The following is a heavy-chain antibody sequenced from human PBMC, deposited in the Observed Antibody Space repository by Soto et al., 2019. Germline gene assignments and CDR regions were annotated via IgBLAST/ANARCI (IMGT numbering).Heavy chain of an antibody. V-gene: IGHV3-48*03. D-gene: IGHD3-10*01. J-gene: IGHJ6*02. CDR3: AREHYYGSGSYYSVYYYGMDV. Sequence: GSLRLSCAASGFTFSSYEMNWVRQAPGKGLEWVSYISSSGSTIYYADSVKGRFTISRDNAKNSLYLQMNSLRAEDTAVYYCAREHYYGSGSYYSVYYYGMDVWGQGTTVTVSS. CDR1: GFTFSSYE. CDR2: ISSSGSTI.